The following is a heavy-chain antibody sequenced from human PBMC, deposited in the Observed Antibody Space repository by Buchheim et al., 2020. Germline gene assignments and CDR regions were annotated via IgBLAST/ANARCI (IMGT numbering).Heavy chain of an antibody. CDR1: GFTFSDHY. D-gene: IGHD1-1*01. J-gene: IGHJ6*02. CDR2: IRDKANTYTT. Sequence: EVQLVESGGGLVQPGGSLRLSCAASGFTFSDHYMDWVRQAPGKGLEWVGRIRDKANTYTTEYAASVAGRFTISRDDSKNSLYLQMNSLKTEDTAVYYCAREDGTVNYYYNYGMKVWGQGTT. V-gene: IGHV3-72*01. CDR3: AREDGTVNYYYNYGMKV.